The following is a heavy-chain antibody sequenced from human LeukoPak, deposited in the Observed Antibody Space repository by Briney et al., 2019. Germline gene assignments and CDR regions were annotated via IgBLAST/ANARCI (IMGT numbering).Heavy chain of an antibody. D-gene: IGHD4-17*01. CDR1: GFSLTTNGMG. Sequence: SGPTLVNPTQTLTLTCTFSGFSLTTNGMGVGWIRQPPGKALEWLALIYWDDDKRYSPSLKSRLTVTKDTSKNQVVLTMTNMDPVDTATYYCAHSTYGDSHLNSWGQGTLVTVSS. J-gene: IGHJ4*02. CDR2: IYWDDDK. CDR3: AHSTYGDSHLNS. V-gene: IGHV2-5*02.